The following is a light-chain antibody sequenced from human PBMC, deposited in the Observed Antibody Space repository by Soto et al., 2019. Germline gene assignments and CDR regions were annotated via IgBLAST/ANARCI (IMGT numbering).Light chain of an antibody. CDR3: SSYTSSSTVV. CDR1: SSDVGNYNR. V-gene: IGLV2-18*02. CDR2: EVN. J-gene: IGLJ3*02. Sequence: QSALTQPPSVSGSPGQSVTISCTGTSSDVGNYNRVSWYQQPPGTAPKLMIYEVNNRPSGVPDRFSGSKSGNTASLTISGLQAEDEADYYCSSYTSSSTVVFGGWTKLTVL.